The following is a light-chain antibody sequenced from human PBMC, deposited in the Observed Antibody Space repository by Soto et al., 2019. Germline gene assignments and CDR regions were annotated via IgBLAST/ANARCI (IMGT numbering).Light chain of an antibody. Sequence: AIQMTQSPSSLSASVGDRVIITCRASQDIRDELGWYQQIPGKAPKLLIYSASTLQSGVPSRFSGRGSGTDFPLTISGLQPEDFAPYFCLQDYAYPWTFGQGTRVEV. V-gene: IGKV1-6*01. CDR1: QDIRDE. CDR2: SAS. J-gene: IGKJ1*01. CDR3: LQDYAYPWT.